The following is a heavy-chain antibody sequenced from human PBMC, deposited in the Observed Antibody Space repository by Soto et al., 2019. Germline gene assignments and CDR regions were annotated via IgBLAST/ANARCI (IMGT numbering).Heavy chain of an antibody. V-gene: IGHV4-30-2*01. CDR3: ARASLRITMVRGVILPWFDP. J-gene: IGHJ5*02. Sequence: LSLTCAVSGGSISSGGYPWSWIRQPPGKGLEWIGYISHSGSTYYNPSLKSRVTISVDTSKNKFSLKLSSVTAADTAGYYCARASLRITMVRGVILPWFDPWGQGTLVTVSS. CDR1: GGSISSGGYP. CDR2: ISHSGST. D-gene: IGHD3-10*01.